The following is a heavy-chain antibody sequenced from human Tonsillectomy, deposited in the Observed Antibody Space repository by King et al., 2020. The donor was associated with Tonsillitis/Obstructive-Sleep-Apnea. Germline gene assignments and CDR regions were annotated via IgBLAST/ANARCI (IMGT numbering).Heavy chain of an antibody. J-gene: IGHJ3*02. CDR1: GFTFSDYY. CDR3: ARRRSHDYGGKDDPFDI. V-gene: IGHV3-11*01. D-gene: IGHD4-23*01. CDR2: ISSRGSVI. Sequence: VQLVESGGGLVKPGGSLRLSCAASGFTFSDYYMTWIRQAPGKGLEWISYISSRGSVIYYADSVKGRFTISRDNAKNSLYLQMNSLRAEDTAVYYCARRRSHDYGGKDDPFDIWGQGTMVTVSS.